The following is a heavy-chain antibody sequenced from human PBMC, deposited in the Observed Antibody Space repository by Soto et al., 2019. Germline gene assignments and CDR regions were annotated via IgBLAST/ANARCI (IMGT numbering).Heavy chain of an antibody. Sequence: GGSLRLSCAVSGFKFSDYGMSGGRQAPGKGRGGLGNIKHNTSDEPYADYVKGRLTIPSDNIKNFHNPNMTGLRSDDTASYYCARDDLLFSGPYRPSRFDYWGLGTLVTVSS. V-gene: IGHV3-7*01. J-gene: IGHJ4*02. CDR2: IKHNTSDE. CDR1: GFKFSDYG. D-gene: IGHD3-16*02. CDR3: ARDDLLFSGPYRPSRFDY.